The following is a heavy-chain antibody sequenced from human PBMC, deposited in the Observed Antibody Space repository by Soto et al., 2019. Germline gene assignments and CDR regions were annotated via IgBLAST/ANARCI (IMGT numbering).Heavy chain of an antibody. CDR3: ARRAGTTHYGMDV. CDR1: LDSVSTNSAA. Sequence: SRTLSLTCAISLDSVSTNSAAWNWIRQSPSRGLEWLGRTYYRSKWYNDYAVSVKSRITINPDTSKTQFSLQLNSVTPEDTAVYYCARRAGTTHYGMDVWGQGTTVTVSS. J-gene: IGHJ6*02. CDR2: TYYRSKWYN. V-gene: IGHV6-1*01. D-gene: IGHD1-7*01.